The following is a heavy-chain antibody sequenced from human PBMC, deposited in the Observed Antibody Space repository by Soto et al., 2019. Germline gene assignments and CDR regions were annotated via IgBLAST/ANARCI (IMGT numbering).Heavy chain of an antibody. CDR3: ESMNYYDTSGYPFDY. CDR2: IYFRGTT. V-gene: IGHV4-59*01. CDR1: GGSISSYY. Sequence: PSETLSLTCTVSGGSISSYYWSWIRQPPGKGLEWIGYIYFRGTTNYNPSLKSRVTMSADTSKNQFSLKLNSVTAADTAVYYCESMNYYDTSGYPFDYWGQGMMVTVS. J-gene: IGHJ4*02. D-gene: IGHD3-22*01.